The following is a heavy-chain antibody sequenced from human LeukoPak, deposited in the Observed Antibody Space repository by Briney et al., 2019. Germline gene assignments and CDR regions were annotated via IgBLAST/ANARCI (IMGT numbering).Heavy chain of an antibody. CDR3: ATTYSGNYYDAFDI. CDR2: ITAGGGST. Sequence: GGSLRLSCAASGFTFSSYAMSWVRQAPGKVLEWVSGITAGGGSTNYADSVKGRFTISRDNSRNTLYVQMNSLRAEDTAVYYCATTYSGNYYDAFDIWGQGTLVTVSS. V-gene: IGHV3-23*01. D-gene: IGHD1-26*01. J-gene: IGHJ3*02. CDR1: GFTFSSYA.